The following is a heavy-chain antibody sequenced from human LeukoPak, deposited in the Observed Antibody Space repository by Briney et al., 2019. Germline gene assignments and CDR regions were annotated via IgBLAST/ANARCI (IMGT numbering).Heavy chain of an antibody. J-gene: IGHJ3*02. V-gene: IGHV3-66*01. CDR2: IYSGGST. CDR1: GFTVGTKY. CDR3: ARGDMAFDI. D-gene: IGHD2-15*01. Sequence: PGGSLRLSCAASGFTVGTKYMTWVRQAPGKGLQWVSVIYSGGSTFYADSVKGRFTISRDNSKNTLFLQMSSLRVEDTAVYYCARGDMAFDIWGPGTMVTVSS.